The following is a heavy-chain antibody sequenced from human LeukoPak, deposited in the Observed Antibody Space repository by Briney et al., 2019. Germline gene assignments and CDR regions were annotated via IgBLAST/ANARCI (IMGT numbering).Heavy chain of an antibody. V-gene: IGHV4-4*07. Sequence: SETLSLNCTVSGGSISSYYWSWIRQPAGKGLEWIGRIYTSGSTNYNPSLKSRVTMSVDTSKNQFSLKLSSVTAADTAVYYCAIGWLVRGGHYFDYWGQGTLVTVSS. CDR3: AIGWLVRGGHYFDY. D-gene: IGHD6-19*01. J-gene: IGHJ4*02. CDR2: IYTSGST. CDR1: GGSISSYY.